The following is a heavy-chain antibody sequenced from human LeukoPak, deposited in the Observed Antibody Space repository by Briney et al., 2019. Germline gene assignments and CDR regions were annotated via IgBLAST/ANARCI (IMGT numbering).Heavy chain of an antibody. V-gene: IGHV3-33*01. D-gene: IGHD2-2*01. Sequence: GGSLRLSCAASGFTLSNYGMHWVRQAPGKGLEWVAVIWYDGSNKYYADSVKGRSTISRDNSKNTLYLQMNSLRAEDTAVYYCARDDSSTSCWGQGTLVTVSS. CDR2: IWYDGSNK. CDR3: ARDDSSTSC. J-gene: IGHJ4*02. CDR1: GFTLSNYG.